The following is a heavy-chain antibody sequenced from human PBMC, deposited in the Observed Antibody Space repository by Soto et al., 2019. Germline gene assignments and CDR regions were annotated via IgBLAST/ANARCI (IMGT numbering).Heavy chain of an antibody. V-gene: IGHV3-48*02. CDR2: ISSSSSTI. D-gene: IGHD3-10*01. Sequence: PCVSLRLPCAASGITYSSHSMNWVRKAPGKGLQWVSYISSSSSTIYYADSVKGRFTISRDNAKNSLYRQMNSLRDEDTAVYYCARVFSGWFGESHLGRGVWGQRTTGTVCS. CDR1: GITYSSHS. CDR3: ARVFSGWFGESHLGRGV. J-gene: IGHJ6*02.